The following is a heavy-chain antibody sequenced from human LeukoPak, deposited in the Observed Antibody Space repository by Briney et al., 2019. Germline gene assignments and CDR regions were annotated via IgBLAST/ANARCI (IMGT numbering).Heavy chain of an antibody. Sequence: SETLSLTCTVSGGSISNHYWSWIRQPPGRGLEWIGYIYAGGSTKYNPSLESRVAMPVDTSKNLFSLKVSSVTAADTAVYYCARSLYGHYFDYWGQGTLVTVSS. CDR2: IYAGGST. J-gene: IGHJ4*02. D-gene: IGHD3-10*01. CDR3: ARSLYGHYFDY. CDR1: GGSISNHY. V-gene: IGHV4-59*11.